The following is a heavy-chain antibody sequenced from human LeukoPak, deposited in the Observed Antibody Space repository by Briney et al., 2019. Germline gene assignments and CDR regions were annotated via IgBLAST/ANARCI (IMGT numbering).Heavy chain of an antibody. CDR1: GGSISSGDYY. CDR2: NYYSGST. Sequence: PSETLSLTYTVSGGSISSGDYYWSWIRQPPGKGLEWIGYNYYSGSTYYNPSLKSRVTISVDTSKNQFSLKLSSVTAADTAVYYCAREVPATATSNWFDPWGQGTLVTVSS. D-gene: IGHD2-15*01. CDR3: AREVPATATSNWFDP. J-gene: IGHJ5*02. V-gene: IGHV4-30-4*01.